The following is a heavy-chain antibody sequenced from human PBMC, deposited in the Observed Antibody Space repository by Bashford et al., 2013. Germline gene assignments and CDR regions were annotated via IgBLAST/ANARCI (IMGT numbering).Heavy chain of an antibody. CDR1: GGSISSSAYY. J-gene: IGHJ4*02. D-gene: IGHD5-24*01. Sequence: SETLSLTCTVSGGSISSSAYYWGWIRQPPGKGLEWIGSIYYSGLTYYNPSLRSRVTISLDTSSKNHFSLRMSSMTAADTAVYYCATLDMVTTHYVGQGTLVHRLL. CDR2: IYYSGLT. V-gene: IGHV4-39*02. CDR3: ATLDMVTTHY.